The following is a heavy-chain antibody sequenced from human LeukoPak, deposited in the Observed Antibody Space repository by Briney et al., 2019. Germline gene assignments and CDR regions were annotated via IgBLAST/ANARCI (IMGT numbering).Heavy chain of an antibody. V-gene: IGHV6-1*01. CDR2: THYRSKWYN. CDR1: GDSVSSNSAA. CDR3: ARFLVVPARNAFDI. D-gene: IGHD2-2*01. J-gene: IGHJ3*02. Sequence: SQTLSLTCAISGDSVSSNSAAWNWIRQSPSRGLEWLGRTHYRSKWYNDYAVSVKSRITINPDTSKNQFSLQLNSVTPEDTAVYYCARFLVVPARNAFDIWGQGPMVTVSS.